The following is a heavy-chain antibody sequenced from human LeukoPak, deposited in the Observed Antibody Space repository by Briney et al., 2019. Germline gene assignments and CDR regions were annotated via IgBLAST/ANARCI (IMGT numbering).Heavy chain of an antibody. V-gene: IGHV4-4*07. J-gene: IGHJ5*02. CDR3: ARDGYYYDSSGYYYPGWFDP. CDR2: IYTSGST. D-gene: IGHD3-22*01. CDR1: GGSFSSYY. Sequence: SETLSLTCAVYGGSFSSYYWSWIRQPAGKGLEWIGRIYTSGSTNYNPSLKSRVTMSVDTSKNQFSLKLSSVTAADMAVYYCARDGYYYDSSGYYYPGWFDPWGQGTLVTVSS.